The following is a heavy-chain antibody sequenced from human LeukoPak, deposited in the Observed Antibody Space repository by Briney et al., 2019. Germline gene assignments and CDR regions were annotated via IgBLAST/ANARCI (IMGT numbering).Heavy chain of an antibody. V-gene: IGHV4-34*01. Sequence: SETLSLTCAVYGGSFSGYYWSWIRQPPGKGLEWIGEINHSGSTNYNPSLKSRVTISVDTSKNQFSLKLSSVTAADTAVYYRARGSQADYDFWSGYYHGRYFDYWGQGTLVTVSS. CDR1: GGSFSGYY. CDR2: INHSGST. J-gene: IGHJ4*02. D-gene: IGHD3-3*01. CDR3: ARGSQADYDFWSGYYHGRYFDY.